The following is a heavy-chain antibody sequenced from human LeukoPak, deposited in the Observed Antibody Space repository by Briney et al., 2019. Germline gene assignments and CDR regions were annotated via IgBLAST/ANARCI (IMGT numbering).Heavy chain of an antibody. CDR3: ARHQHLAAAGTGSWSY. D-gene: IGHD6-13*01. CDR2: IYPGDSDT. CDR1: GYSFTSYW. J-gene: IGHJ4*02. V-gene: IGHV5-51*01. Sequence: PGESLKISCKGSGYSFTSYWIGWVRQMPGKGLEWMGIIYPGDSDTRYSPSFQGQVTISADKSISTAYLQWSSLKASDTAMYYCARHQHLAAAGTGSWSYWGQGTLVTVSS.